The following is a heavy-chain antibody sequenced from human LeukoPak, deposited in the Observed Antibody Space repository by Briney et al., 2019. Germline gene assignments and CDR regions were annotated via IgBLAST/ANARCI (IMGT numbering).Heavy chain of an antibody. Sequence: PSETLSLTCTVSGGSISSYYWSWIRQPPGKGLEWIGYIYYSGSTNYNPSLKSRVTISVDTSKNQFSLKLSSVTAADTAVYYCARLRGMYSSGWSLWYFDYWGQGTLVTVSS. CDR2: IYYSGST. CDR3: ARLRGMYSSGWSLWYFDY. V-gene: IGHV4-59*08. D-gene: IGHD6-19*01. J-gene: IGHJ4*02. CDR1: GGSISSYY.